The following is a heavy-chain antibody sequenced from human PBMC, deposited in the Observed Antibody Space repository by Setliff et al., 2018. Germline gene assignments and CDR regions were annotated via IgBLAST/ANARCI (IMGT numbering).Heavy chain of an antibody. CDR1: GDSISSRRSY. V-gene: IGHV4-61*09. CDR2: IYTSWST. D-gene: IGHD1-1*01. Sequence: PSETLSLTCTVSGDSISSRRSYWGWFRQPAGKGLEWIGQIYTSWSTNYSPSLKSRVTISIDKSNNQFSLKLTSMTAADTAVYYCAKGGGRYHSDSWGQGILVTVSS. CDR3: AKGGGRYHSDS. J-gene: IGHJ4*02.